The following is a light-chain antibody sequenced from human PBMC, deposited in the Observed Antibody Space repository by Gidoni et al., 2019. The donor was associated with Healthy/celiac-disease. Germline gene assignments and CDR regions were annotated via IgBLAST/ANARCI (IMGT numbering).Light chain of an antibody. CDR2: GNN. CDR3: QSYDSSLSGSV. V-gene: IGLV1-40*01. Sequence: QSVLTQPPSVSGAPGQRVTISCTGSSSSIGAGYDVHWYQQLPGTAPKLLIHGNNNRPSGVPDRFSGSKSGTSASLAITGLQAEDEAGYYCQSYDSSLSGSVFGGGTKLTVL. CDR1: SSSIGAGYD. J-gene: IGLJ3*02.